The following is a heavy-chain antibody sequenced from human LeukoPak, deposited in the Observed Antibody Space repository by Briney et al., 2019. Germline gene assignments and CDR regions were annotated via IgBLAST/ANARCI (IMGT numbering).Heavy chain of an antibody. J-gene: IGHJ6*03. D-gene: IGHD6-13*01. CDR2: IYSSGNT. V-gene: IGHV4-4*07. CDR3: ARSTRSIAAAGYYYYYMDV. CDR1: GGSISSYY. Sequence: SETLSLTCTISGGSISSYYWSWIRQPAGKGLEWIGRIYSSGNTNYNPSLKSRVTMFIDLSKNQFSLKLSSVTAADTAVYYCARSTRSIAAAGYYYYYMDVWGKGTTVTVSS.